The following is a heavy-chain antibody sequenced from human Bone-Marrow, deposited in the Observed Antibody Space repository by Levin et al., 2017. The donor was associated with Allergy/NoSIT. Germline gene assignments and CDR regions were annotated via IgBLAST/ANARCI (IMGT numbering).Heavy chain of an antibody. J-gene: IGHJ4*02. Sequence: TSETLSLTCTVSGSSITSGYYWGWIRQPPGKGLEWIGSFYHSGITYYNPSLKSRVAISLDTSKNHFSLRLNSVTAADTAVYYCAREPTMATTGSYFDYWGQGTLITVSS. V-gene: IGHV4-38-2*02. CDR2: FYHSGIT. D-gene: IGHD4-17*01. CDR3: AREPTMATTGSYFDY. CDR1: GSSITSGYY.